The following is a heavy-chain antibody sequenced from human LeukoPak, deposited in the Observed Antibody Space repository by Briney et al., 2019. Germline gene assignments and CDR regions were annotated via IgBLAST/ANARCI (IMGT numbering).Heavy chain of an antibody. D-gene: IGHD6-6*01. CDR1: GFTFSSYG. J-gene: IGHJ6*03. CDR2: IRYDGSNK. Sequence: GVSLRLSCAASGFTFSSYGMHWVRQAPGKGLEWVAFIRYDGSNKYYADSVKGRFTISRDNSKNTLYLQMNSLRAEDTAVYYCAKDYARSSYYYYYYYMDVWGKGTTVTVSS. V-gene: IGHV3-30*02. CDR3: AKDYARSSYYYYYYYMDV.